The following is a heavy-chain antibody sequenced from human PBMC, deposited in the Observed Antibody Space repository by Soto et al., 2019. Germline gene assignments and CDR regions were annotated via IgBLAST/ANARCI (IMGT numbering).Heavy chain of an antibody. V-gene: IGHV3-53*01. J-gene: IGHJ4*02. D-gene: IGHD6-19*01. Sequence: LRLSCAASGFTVSSNYISWVRQAPGKGLEWVSVIYSGGSTYYADSVKGRFTISRDNSKNTLYLQMNSLRAEDTAVYYCASGRYSSGWAPFDYWGQGTLVTVSS. CDR3: ASGRYSSGWAPFDY. CDR2: IYSGGST. CDR1: GFTVSSNY.